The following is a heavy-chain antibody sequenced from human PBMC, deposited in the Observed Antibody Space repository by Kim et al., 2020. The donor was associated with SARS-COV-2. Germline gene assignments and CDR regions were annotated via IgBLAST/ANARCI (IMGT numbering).Heavy chain of an antibody. CDR3: AREGSGSYNWLDP. V-gene: IGHV1-3*01. CDR2: INGGNGNT. CDR1: GYTFDTYA. D-gene: IGHD3-10*01. J-gene: IGHJ5*02. Sequence: VSVKVSCKASGYTFDTYALYWVRQAPGQKFEWMGWINGGNGNTRYSQSFQGRVTITRDTSATTAYMELSSLTSKDTAVYYCAREGSGSYNWLDPWGQGTLVTVSS.